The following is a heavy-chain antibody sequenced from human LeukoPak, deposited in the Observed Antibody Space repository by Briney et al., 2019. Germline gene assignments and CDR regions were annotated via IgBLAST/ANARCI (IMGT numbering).Heavy chain of an antibody. CDR2: IYYSGST. V-gene: IGHV4-59*01. Sequence: PSETLSLTCTVSGGSISSYYWSWIRQPPGKGLEWIGYIYYSGSTNYNPSLKSRVTISVDTSKNQFSLKLSSVTAADTAVYYCARGGDSSGYYYPVFDYWGQGTLATVSS. CDR1: GGSISSYY. CDR3: ARGGDSSGYYYPVFDY. J-gene: IGHJ4*02. D-gene: IGHD3-22*01.